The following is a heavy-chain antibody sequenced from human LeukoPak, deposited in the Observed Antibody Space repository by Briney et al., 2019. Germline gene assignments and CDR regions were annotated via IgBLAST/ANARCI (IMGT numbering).Heavy chain of an antibody. CDR3: ARGYYGPKAGVGNWFDP. J-gene: IGHJ5*02. CDR1: GYTFTSYD. Sequence: ASVKVSCKASGYTFTSYDVSWVRQATGQGLEWMGWMSPNTGNTVYALQFQGRVTMTRNTSITTAYMELSSLTSEDTALYYCARGYYGPKAGVGNWFDPWGQGTLVTVSS. V-gene: IGHV1-8*01. CDR2: MSPNTGNT. D-gene: IGHD3-10*01.